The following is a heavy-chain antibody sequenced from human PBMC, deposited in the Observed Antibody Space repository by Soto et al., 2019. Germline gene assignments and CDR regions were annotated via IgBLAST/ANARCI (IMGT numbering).Heavy chain of an antibody. CDR1: GDTFTNFD. CDR2: MRANSGDT. Sequence: QVQLVQPGAEVRKPGASVKVSCKASGDTFTNFDFNWVRQATGQGLEWIGWMRANSGDTGHDQKFQGRVRMTRDTSMSTAYMELSSLIAEDTAVYYCARYIYGQGFQAWGQGTLVFVSS. J-gene: IGHJ5*02. D-gene: IGHD3-3*02. V-gene: IGHV1-8*01. CDR3: ARYIYGQGFQA.